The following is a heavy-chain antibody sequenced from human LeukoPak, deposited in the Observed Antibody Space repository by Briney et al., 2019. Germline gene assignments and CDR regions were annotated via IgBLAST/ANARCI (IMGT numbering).Heavy chain of an antibody. V-gene: IGHV4-59*12. CDR3: ARDFSSSSTVYYYYMDV. CDR2: IYYRGST. D-gene: IGHD6-6*01. CDR1: GRSIIKYY. J-gene: IGHJ6*03. Sequence: AETLSLTCTLCGRSIIKYYGGWIRQPPGEGPGGIGYIYYRGSTNFNPSLKGRVTRSVDTAKNQFSLKLSSVTAAATAIYYCARDFSSSSTVYYYYMDVWGKGTTVTVSS.